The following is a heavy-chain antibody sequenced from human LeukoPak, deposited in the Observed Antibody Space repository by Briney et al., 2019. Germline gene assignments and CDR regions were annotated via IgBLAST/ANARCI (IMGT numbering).Heavy chain of an antibody. CDR2: ISAYNGNT. D-gene: IGHD3-3*01. Sequence: ASVKVSCKASGYTFTSYGISWVRQAPGQGLEWMGWISAYNGNTNYAQKLQGRVTMTTDTSTSTAYMELRSLRSDDTAVYYCARVKGIFGVLNDFDYWGQGTLVTVSS. V-gene: IGHV1-18*01. CDR1: GYTFTSYG. J-gene: IGHJ4*02. CDR3: ARVKGIFGVLNDFDY.